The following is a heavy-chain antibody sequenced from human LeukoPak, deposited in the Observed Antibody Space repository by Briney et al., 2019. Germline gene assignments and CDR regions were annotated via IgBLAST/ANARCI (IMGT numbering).Heavy chain of an antibody. CDR3: ARGGITMIVVVITREFFFDY. CDR1: GGSFSGYY. J-gene: IGHJ4*02. CDR2: INHSGST. D-gene: IGHD3-22*01. Sequence: SETLSLTCAVYGGSFSGYYWSWIRQPPGKGLEWIGEINHSGSTNYNPSLKSRVTISVDMSKNQFSLKLSSVTAADTAVYYCARGGITMIVVVITREFFFDYWGQGTLVTVSS. V-gene: IGHV4-34*01.